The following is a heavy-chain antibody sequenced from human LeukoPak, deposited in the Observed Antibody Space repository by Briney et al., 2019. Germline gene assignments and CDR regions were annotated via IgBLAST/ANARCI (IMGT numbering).Heavy chain of an antibody. D-gene: IGHD6-19*01. CDR1: GGSIRSYY. CDR2: FYYSGST. V-gene: IGHV4-59*01. CDR3: ARDNPFSSGYPPTSGMDV. J-gene: IGHJ6*02. Sequence: SAPLSPPFSVPGGSIRSYYWRWSRPPPGKGVGGMGCFYYSGSTNYNPSLKSRVTISVDTSKNQFSLKLSSVTAADTAVYYCARDNPFSSGYPPTSGMDVWGQGTTVTVSS.